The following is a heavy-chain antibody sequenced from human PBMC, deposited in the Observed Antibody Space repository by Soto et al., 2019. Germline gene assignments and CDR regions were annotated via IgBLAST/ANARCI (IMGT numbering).Heavy chain of an antibody. CDR2: IIPIFGTA. CDR3: ARGNNWNDEVGYYYGMDV. J-gene: IGHJ6*02. CDR1: GGTFSSYA. V-gene: IGHV1-69*01. D-gene: IGHD1-1*01. Sequence: QVQLVQSGAAVKKPGSSVKVSCKASGGTFSSYAISWVRQAPGQGLEWMGGIIPIFGTANYAQKFQGRVTITADESTSTAYMELSSLRSEDTAVYYCARGNNWNDEVGYYYGMDVWGQGTTVTVSS.